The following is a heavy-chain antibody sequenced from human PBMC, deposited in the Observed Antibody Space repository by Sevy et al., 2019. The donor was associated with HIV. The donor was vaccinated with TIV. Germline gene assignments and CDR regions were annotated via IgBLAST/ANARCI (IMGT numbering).Heavy chain of an antibody. CDR1: GGSISSGSYY. CDR3: ARDRWWSGGNSSAYYYMDV. V-gene: IGHV4-61*02. J-gene: IGHJ6*03. D-gene: IGHD2-21*02. Sequence: SETLSLTCTVSGGSISSGSYYWSWIRQPAGKGLEWIGRIYTSGSTNYNPSLKSRVTISVDTSKNQFSLKLSSVTAADTAVYYCARDRWWSGGNSSAYYYMDVWGKGTTVTVSS. CDR2: IYTSGST.